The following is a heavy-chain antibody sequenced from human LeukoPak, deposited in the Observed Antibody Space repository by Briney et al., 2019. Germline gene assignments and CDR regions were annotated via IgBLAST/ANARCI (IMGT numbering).Heavy chain of an antibody. CDR2: ISSSSSYI. D-gene: IGHD6-19*01. CDR3: SRDSGHSRGLYRE. CDR1: GFTFSSYS. Sequence: PGGSLRLSCAASGFTFSSYSMNWVRQAPGKGLEWVSSISSSSSYIYYADSVKGRFTISRDNAKNSLYLQMNSLRAEDTAVYYCSRDSGHSRGLYREWGQGTLVNVSS. V-gene: IGHV3-21*01. J-gene: IGHJ4*02.